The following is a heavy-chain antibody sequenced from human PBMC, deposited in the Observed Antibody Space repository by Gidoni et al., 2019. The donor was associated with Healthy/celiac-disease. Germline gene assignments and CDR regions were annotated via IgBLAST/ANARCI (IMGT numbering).Heavy chain of an antibody. Sequence: EVQLVESGGGLVQPGGSLRLSCAASGFTFSSYDMPWVRQATGKGLEWVSAIGTAGDTYYPGSVKGRFTISRENAKNSLYLQMNSLRAGDTAVYYCARDRGKNWFDPWGQGTLVTVSS. CDR3: ARDRGKNWFDP. CDR2: IGTAGDT. V-gene: IGHV3-13*01. J-gene: IGHJ5*02. CDR1: GFTFSSYD.